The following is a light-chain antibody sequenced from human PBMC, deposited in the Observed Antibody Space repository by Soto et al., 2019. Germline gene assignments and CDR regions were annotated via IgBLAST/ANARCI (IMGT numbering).Light chain of an antibody. J-gene: IGKJ1*01. V-gene: IGKV1-5*03. CDR3: QQYNKYPRT. CDR2: RAS. Sequence: DIQMTQFPSTLSASVGDRVTITCRASQSVDTWLAWYQQKPGKAPSLLIYRASSFESGVPSRFSGSGSGTEFTLTIRSLQPDDVASYCCQQYNKYPRTFGQGTKVEVK. CDR1: QSVDTW.